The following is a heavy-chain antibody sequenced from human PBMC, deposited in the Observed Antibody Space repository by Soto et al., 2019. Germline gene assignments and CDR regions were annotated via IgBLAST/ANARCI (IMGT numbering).Heavy chain of an antibody. J-gene: IGHJ4*02. V-gene: IGHV4-59*08. CDR3: ARHVESYGNRNHVIDY. Sequence: SETLSLTCTVSGGSISSYYWSWIRQPPGKGPEWIGYIYYSGSTNYNPSLKSRVTISVDTSKNQFSLKLSSVTAADTAVYYCARHVESYGNRNHVIDYWGQGTLVTVSS. CDR2: IYYSGST. D-gene: IGHD5-18*01. CDR1: GGSISSYY.